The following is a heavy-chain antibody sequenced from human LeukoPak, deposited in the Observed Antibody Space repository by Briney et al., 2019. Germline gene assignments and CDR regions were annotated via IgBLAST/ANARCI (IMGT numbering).Heavy chain of an antibody. Sequence: GGPLRLSCAASGFTFSSYAMSRVRQAPGKGLEWVSAISGSGGSAYYADSVKGRFTISRDNSKNTLYPQMNSLRAEDTAVYYCAKDFPPLPGIEINDAFDIWGQGTMVTVSS. J-gene: IGHJ3*02. D-gene: IGHD1-14*01. CDR1: GFTFSSYA. CDR3: AKDFPPLPGIEINDAFDI. CDR2: ISGSGGSA. V-gene: IGHV3-23*01.